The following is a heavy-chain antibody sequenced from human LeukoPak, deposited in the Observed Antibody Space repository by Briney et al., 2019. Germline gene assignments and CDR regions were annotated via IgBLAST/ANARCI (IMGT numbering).Heavy chain of an antibody. CDR2: ISSSSSYI. Sequence: GGSLRLSCAASGFTFSSYSMNWVRQAPGKGPEWVSSISSSSSYIYYADSVKGRFTISRDNAKNSLYLQMNSLRAEDTAVYYCARDRYYYDSSGPALDYWGQGTLVTVSS. D-gene: IGHD3-22*01. J-gene: IGHJ4*02. V-gene: IGHV3-21*01. CDR3: ARDRYYYDSSGPALDY. CDR1: GFTFSSYS.